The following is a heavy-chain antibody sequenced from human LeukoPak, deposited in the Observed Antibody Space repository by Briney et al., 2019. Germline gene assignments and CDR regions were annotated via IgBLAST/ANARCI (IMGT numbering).Heavy chain of an antibody. Sequence: APVKVSCKASGYTFISYHMHWVRQAPGQGLEWMGIINPSGGSTTYAQKFQGRVTMTRDTSTSTVYMELSSLRSDDTAVYYCARVNVGARLDYWGQGTLVSVSS. D-gene: IGHD1-26*01. V-gene: IGHV1-46*01. CDR3: ARVNVGARLDY. CDR1: GYTFISYH. J-gene: IGHJ4*02. CDR2: INPSGGST.